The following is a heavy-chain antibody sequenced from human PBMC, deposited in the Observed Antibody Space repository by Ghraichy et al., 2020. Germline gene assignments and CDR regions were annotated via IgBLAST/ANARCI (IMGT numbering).Heavy chain of an antibody. D-gene: IGHD1-7*01. V-gene: IGHV1-18*01. J-gene: IGHJ5*02. CDR2: ITTSKGNT. CDR1: RSHFTNYG. Sequence: ASVKVSCKTCRSHFTNYGMTLDRQSPGQGLEWMGWITTSKGNTHSAQKLQGRVTMSADTSTGTVYMELKSLTYGDTAVYYCARGINYFDPWGQGTPVTVS. CDR3: ARGINYFDP.